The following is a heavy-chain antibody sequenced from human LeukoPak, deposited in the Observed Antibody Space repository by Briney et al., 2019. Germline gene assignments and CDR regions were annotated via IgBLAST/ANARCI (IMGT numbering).Heavy chain of an antibody. CDR3: ASGFYGSGTYGGY. Sequence: PSETLSLTCTVSDGSISSYYWSWIRQPPGKGLEWIGYIYYSGSTNYNPSLKSRVTISVDTSKNQFSLKLSSVTAADTAVYYCASGFYGSGTYGGYWGQGTLVTVSS. CDR2: IYYSGST. V-gene: IGHV4-59*01. J-gene: IGHJ4*02. D-gene: IGHD3-10*01. CDR1: DGSISSYY.